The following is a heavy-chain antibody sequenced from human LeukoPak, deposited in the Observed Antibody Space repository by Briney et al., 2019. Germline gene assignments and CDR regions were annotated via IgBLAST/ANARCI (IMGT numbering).Heavy chain of an antibody. D-gene: IGHD1-26*01. CDR2: ISYSGST. CDR3: ARRSGGIVIGDYYYGLDV. J-gene: IGHJ6*02. CDR1: GGSISSHY. V-gene: IGHV4-59*08. Sequence: SETLSLTCTVSGGSISSHYWSWIRQPPGKGLEWIGYISYSGSTNYNPSLKSRVTISVDTSKNHFSLKLSSVTAADMAVYYCARRSGGIVIGDYYYGLDVWGQGTTVTVSS.